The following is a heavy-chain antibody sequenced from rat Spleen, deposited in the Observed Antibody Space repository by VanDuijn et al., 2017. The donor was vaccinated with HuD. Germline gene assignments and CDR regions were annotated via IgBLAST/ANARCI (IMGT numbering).Heavy chain of an antibody. V-gene: IGHV5-19*01. CDR3: ATAGSRVSRFAY. J-gene: IGHJ3*01. CDR1: GFSLSSYA. D-gene: IGHD1-4*01. CDR2: ISPSGGST. Sequence: VQLKESGPGLVQPSQTLSLTCTVSGFSLSSYAVIWVRQPPGKGLEWVASISPSGGSTYYRDSVKGRFTSSRDNAKSTLYLQMDSLRSEDTATYYCATAGSRVSRFAYWGQGTLVTVSS.